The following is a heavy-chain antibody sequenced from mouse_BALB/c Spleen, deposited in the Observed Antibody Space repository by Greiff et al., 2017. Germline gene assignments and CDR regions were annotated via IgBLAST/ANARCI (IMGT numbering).Heavy chain of an antibody. V-gene: IGHV5-6-4*01. CDR3: TREGWSYY. Sequence: DVKLVESGGGLVKPGGSLKLSCAASGFTFSSYTMSWVRQTPEKRLEWVATISSGGSYTYYPDSVKGRFTISRDNAKNTLYLQMSSLKSEDTAMYYCTREGWSYYGGQGTTLTVSS. CDR1: GFTFSSYT. CDR2: ISSGGSYT. J-gene: IGHJ2*01. D-gene: IGHD2-3*01.